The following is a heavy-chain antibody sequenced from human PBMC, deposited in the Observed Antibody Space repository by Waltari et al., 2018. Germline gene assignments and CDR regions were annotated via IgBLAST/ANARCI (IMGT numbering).Heavy chain of an antibody. CDR3: ARVGRGYSTGLDY. CDR2: ISSGSDYK. J-gene: IGHJ4*02. CDR1: GFTFSTYC. V-gene: IGHV3-21*01. Sequence: EVQLVESGGGLVKPGGSLRLSCAASGFTFSTYCINWVRQAPGKGLEWVSSISSGSDYKDYADSLKGRFTISRDNAKKSVYLRMNSLRVEDTAVYYCARVGRGYSTGLDYWGQGTLVTVSS. D-gene: IGHD6-19*01.